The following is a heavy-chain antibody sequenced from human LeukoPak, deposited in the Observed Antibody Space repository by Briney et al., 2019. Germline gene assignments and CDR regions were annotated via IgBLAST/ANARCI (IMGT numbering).Heavy chain of an antibody. CDR2: ISWNSGSI. Sequence: GGSLRLSCAPSGFTLDDSAAYTGRDAPRKGLEWVSRISWNSGSIGYADSVKGRFTISRDNAKNSLYLQMNSLRAEDTAVYYCARGGVVPAATTKIDYWGQGTLVTVSS. CDR3: ARGGVVPAATTKIDY. D-gene: IGHD2-2*01. CDR1: GFTLDDSA. J-gene: IGHJ4*02. V-gene: IGHV3-9*01.